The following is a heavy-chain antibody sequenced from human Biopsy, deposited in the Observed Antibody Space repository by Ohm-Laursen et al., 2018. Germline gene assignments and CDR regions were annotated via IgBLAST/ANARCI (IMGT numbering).Heavy chain of an antibody. CDR1: GGSISSDY. J-gene: IGHJ6*02. Sequence: TLSLTCTVSGGSISSDYWSWIRQTPGKGLEWIGYIYYSGSTNYNPSLKSRVTISVDTSKNQFSLRLNSVTAAVTAVYYCARATNSTGWPYYYFYGMDVWGQGTTVTVSS. CDR3: ARATNSTGWPYYYFYGMDV. D-gene: IGHD2/OR15-2a*01. CDR2: IYYSGST. V-gene: IGHV4-59*01.